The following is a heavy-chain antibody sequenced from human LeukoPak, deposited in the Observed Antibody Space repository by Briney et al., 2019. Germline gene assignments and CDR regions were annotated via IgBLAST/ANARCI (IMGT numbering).Heavy chain of an antibody. CDR1: GYSFTSYW. D-gene: IGHD6-19*01. Sequence: GESLKISCKGSGYSFTSYWIGWVRQMPGKGLEWMGIIYPGDSDTRYSPSFQGQVTISADKSISTAYLQWSSLKAPDTAMYYCAGLIAVATAANWFDPWGQGTLVTVSS. V-gene: IGHV5-51*01. CDR2: IYPGDSDT. J-gene: IGHJ5*02. CDR3: AGLIAVATAANWFDP.